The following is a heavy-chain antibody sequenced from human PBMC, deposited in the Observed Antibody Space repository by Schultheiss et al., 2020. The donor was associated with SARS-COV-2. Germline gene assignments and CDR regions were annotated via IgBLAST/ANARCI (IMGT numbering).Heavy chain of an antibody. CDR2: IYYSGST. J-gene: IGHJ4*02. D-gene: IGHD2-21*02. CDR3: ARLVVTTWDY. CDR1: GGSTSSSSYY. V-gene: IGHV4-39*01. Sequence: SETLSLTCTVSGGSTSSSSYYWGWIRQPPGKGLQWIGSIYYSGSTYYNPSLKSRVTISVDTSKNQFSLKLSSVTAADTAVYYCARLVVTTWDYWGQGTLVTVSS.